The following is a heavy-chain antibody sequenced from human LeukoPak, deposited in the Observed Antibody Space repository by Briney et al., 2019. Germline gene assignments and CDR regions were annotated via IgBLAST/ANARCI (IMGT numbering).Heavy chain of an antibody. D-gene: IGHD2-2*01. CDR1: GFAFSTSA. CDR2: IADRGGAI. V-gene: IGHV3-48*03. CDR3: ARVGSSATLLPDY. J-gene: IGHJ4*02. Sequence: GGSLRLSCAGSGFAFSTSAMTWVRQAPGQGLEWISYIADRGGAIYYADSVKGRFTISRDNAKNSLYLQTNSLRADDTAVYYCARVGSSATLLPDYWGPGTLVTVSS.